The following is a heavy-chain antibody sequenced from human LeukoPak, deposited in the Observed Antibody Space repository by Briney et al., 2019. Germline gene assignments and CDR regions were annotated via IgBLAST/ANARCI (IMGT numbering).Heavy chain of an antibody. CDR1: GGTFSSYA. J-gene: IGHJ6*03. CDR2: IIPIFGTA. CDR3: ASGPTIFGLYYYYYYMDV. Sequence: SVKVSCKASGGTFSSYAISWVRQAPGQGLEWMGGIIPIFGTANYAQKFQGRVTITTDESTSTACMELSSLRSEDTAVYYCASGPTIFGLYYYYYYMDVWGKGTTVTVSS. D-gene: IGHD3-3*01. V-gene: IGHV1-69*05.